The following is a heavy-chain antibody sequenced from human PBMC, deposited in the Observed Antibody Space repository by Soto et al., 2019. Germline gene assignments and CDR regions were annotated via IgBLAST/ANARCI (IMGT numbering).Heavy chain of an antibody. D-gene: IGHD3-22*01. CDR1: GYTFTSYY. J-gene: IGHJ4*02. V-gene: IGHV1-46*01. CDR3: ARDFYYYDSSGYSGSDY. Sequence: ASVKVSCKASGYTFTSYYMHWVRQAPGQGLEWMGIINPSGGSTSYAQKFQGRVTMARDTSTSTVYMELSSLRSEDTAVYYCARDFYYYDSSGYSGSDYWGQGTLLTVSS. CDR2: INPSGGST.